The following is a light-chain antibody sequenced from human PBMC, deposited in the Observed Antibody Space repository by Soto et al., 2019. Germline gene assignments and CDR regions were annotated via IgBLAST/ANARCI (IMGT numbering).Light chain of an antibody. Sequence: QSVLTQPPSVSGTPGQRVTISCSGSSSNIGSNYVYWYQQLPGAAPKLLIYTNNKRSSGVPDRFSGSKSGTSASLAISGLRSDDEADYYCAAWDDSLSGSWVFGGGTKLIVL. J-gene: IGLJ3*02. V-gene: IGLV1-47*02. CDR3: AAWDDSLSGSWV. CDR1: SSNIGSNY. CDR2: TNN.